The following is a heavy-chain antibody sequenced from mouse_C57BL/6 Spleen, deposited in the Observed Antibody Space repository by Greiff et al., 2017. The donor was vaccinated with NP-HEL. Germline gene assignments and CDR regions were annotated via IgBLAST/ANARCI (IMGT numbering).Heavy chain of an antibody. Sequence: EVMLVESEGGLVQPGSSMKLSCTASGFTFSDYYMAWVRQVPEKGLEWVANINYDGSSTYYLDSLKSRFIISRDNAKNILYLQMSSLKSEDTATYYCARENWDGYFDVWGTGTTVTVSS. CDR2: INYDGSST. CDR3: ARENWDGYFDV. D-gene: IGHD4-1*01. CDR1: GFTFSDYY. J-gene: IGHJ1*03. V-gene: IGHV5-16*01.